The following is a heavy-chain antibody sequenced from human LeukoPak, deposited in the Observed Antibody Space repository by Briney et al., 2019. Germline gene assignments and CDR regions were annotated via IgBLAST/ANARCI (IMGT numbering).Heavy chain of an antibody. Sequence: SETLSFTCSVSGGSISTNFYYWGWIRQPPGKGLEWIGSMDYSGNTYYSPSLETRVTISADTSKNQFFLKLSSVTAADAAVYYCARRGDYWGRGTPVTVSS. CDR3: ARRGDY. D-gene: IGHD3-16*01. CDR1: GGSISTNFYY. CDR2: MDYSGNT. V-gene: IGHV4-39*01. J-gene: IGHJ4*02.